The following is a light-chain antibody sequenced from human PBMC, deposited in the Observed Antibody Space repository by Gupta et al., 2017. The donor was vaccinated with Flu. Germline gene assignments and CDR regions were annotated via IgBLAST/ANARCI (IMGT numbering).Light chain of an antibody. Sequence: EIVMTQSPATLSVSPGERATLSCRASQSVSSNLAWYQQKPGQAPRLLIYGASTRATGIPARFSGSGSGTEFTLTISSLQSEDFAVYYCQEYNNWPLDLTFGPGTKVDIK. CDR2: GAS. CDR1: QSVSSN. V-gene: IGKV3-15*01. CDR3: QEYNNWPLDLT. J-gene: IGKJ3*01.